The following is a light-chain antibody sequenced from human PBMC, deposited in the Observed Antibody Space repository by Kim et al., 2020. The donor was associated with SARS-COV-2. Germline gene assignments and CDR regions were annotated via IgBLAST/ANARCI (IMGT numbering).Light chain of an antibody. J-gene: IGKJ2*01. CDR3: QLYCTSPMFV. Sequence: SPGEGATLPCRASQSVDKGYLAWHQQKTGQAPRLLLFCGSRRVPGLPERFSGSGSWADFTLPISSLEPEDFAVYFCQLYCTSPMFVFGQGTKLEI. CDR2: CGS. CDR1: QSVDKGY. V-gene: IGKV3-20*01.